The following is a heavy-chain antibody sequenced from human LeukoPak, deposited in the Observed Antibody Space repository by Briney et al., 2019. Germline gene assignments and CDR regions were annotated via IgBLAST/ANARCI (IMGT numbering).Heavy chain of an antibody. J-gene: IGHJ4*02. CDR1: GFNFTSHW. CDR3: ARHGGNYDY. D-gene: IGHD1-26*01. Sequence: LGESLEISCKGSGFNFTSHWIGWVRPMPRKGLEWMGIIYPGDSDTRYSSSFQGQVTISADKSISTAYLQWSSLKASDTAMYYCARHGGNYDYWGQGSLVTVSS. V-gene: IGHV5-51*01. CDR2: IYPGDSDT.